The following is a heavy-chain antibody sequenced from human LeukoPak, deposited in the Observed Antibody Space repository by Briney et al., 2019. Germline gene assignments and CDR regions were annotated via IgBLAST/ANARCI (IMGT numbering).Heavy chain of an antibody. V-gene: IGHV4-39*01. CDR1: GGSISSSSYY. Sequence: SETLSLTCTVSGGSISSSSYYWGWIRQPPGKGLEWIGSIYYSGSTYYNPSLKSRVIISVDTSKNQFSLKLSSVTATDTAVYYCARGFDWLEVYFDYWGQGTLVTVSS. CDR2: IYYSGST. CDR3: ARGFDWLEVYFDY. J-gene: IGHJ4*02. D-gene: IGHD3-9*01.